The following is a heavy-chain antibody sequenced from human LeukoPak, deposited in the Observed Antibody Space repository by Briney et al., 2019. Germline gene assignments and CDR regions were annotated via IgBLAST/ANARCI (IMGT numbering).Heavy chain of an antibody. V-gene: IGHV3-30*18. Sequence: GGSLRLSCAVSGFTFSSYGMHWVRQAPGKGLEWVAVISYDGSNKYYADSVKGRFTISRDNSKNTLYLQMNSLRAEDTAVYYCAKDSTTHYYYGMDVWGQGTTVTVSS. J-gene: IGHJ6*02. CDR3: AKDSTTHYYYGMDV. CDR1: GFTFSSYG. CDR2: ISYDGSNK. D-gene: IGHD4-11*01.